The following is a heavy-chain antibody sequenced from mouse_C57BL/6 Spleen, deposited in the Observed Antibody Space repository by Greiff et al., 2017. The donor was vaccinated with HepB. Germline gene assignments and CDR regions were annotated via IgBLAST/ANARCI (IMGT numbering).Heavy chain of an antibody. J-gene: IGHJ4*01. Sequence: EVKLVESGGGLVKPGGSLKLSCAASGFTFSSYAMSWVRQTPEKRLEWVATISDGGSYTYYPDNVKGRFTISRDNAKNNLYLQMSHLKSEDTAMYYCARENPVVSLYAMDYWGQGTSVTVSS. V-gene: IGHV5-4*01. D-gene: IGHD1-1*01. CDR1: GFTFSSYA. CDR2: ISDGGSYT. CDR3: ARENPVVSLYAMDY.